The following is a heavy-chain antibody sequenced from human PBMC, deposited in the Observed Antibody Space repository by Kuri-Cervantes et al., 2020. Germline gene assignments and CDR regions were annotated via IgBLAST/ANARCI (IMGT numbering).Heavy chain of an antibody. Sequence: ETLSLTCAASGFTFSSYWMSWVRQAPGKGLEWVSAISGSGGSTHYADSVKGRFTISRDNSKNTLYLQMNSLRAEDTAVYYCAKDGDYYDSSGYFQHWGQGTLITGSS. CDR2: ISGSGGST. CDR3: AKDGDYYDSSGYFQH. D-gene: IGHD3-22*01. V-gene: IGHV3-23*01. CDR1: GFTFSSYW. J-gene: IGHJ1*01.